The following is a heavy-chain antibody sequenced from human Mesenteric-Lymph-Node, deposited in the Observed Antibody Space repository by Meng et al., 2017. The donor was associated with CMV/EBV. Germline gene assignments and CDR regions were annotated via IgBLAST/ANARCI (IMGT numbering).Heavy chain of an antibody. CDR1: GYTFTSYD. CDR2: INPNSGGT. Sequence: ASVKVSCKASGYTFTSYDINWVRQATGQGLEWMGWINPNSGGTNYAQKFQGRVTMTRDTSISTAYMELSSLISDDTAVYYCARDRSSHYYDSSGPENMNWFDPWGQGTLVTVSS. V-gene: IGHV1-2*02. D-gene: IGHD3-22*01. CDR3: ARDRSSHYYDSSGPENMNWFDP. J-gene: IGHJ5*02.